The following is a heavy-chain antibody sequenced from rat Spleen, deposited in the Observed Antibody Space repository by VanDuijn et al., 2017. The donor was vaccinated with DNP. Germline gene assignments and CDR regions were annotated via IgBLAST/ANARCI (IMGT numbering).Heavy chain of an antibody. D-gene: IGHD1-4*01. CDR2: INSEGST. J-gene: IGHJ2*01. CDR1: GYSITSGFR. Sequence: EVQLQESGPGLVKPSQSLSLTCSVTGYSITSGFRWTWIRKFPGNKLEWMGYINSEGSTDYNPSLKSRVSITRDTSKNQFFLQLNSVTTEDTATYYCARWTRYFDAWGQGVMVTVSS. CDR3: ARWTRYFDA. V-gene: IGHV3-3*01.